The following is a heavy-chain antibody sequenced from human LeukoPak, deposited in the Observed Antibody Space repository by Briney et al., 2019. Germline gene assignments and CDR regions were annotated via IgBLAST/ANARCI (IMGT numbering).Heavy chain of an antibody. V-gene: IGHV4-39*07. CDR3: AAEAPRSPYCSGGSCYSGWFDP. CDR1: GGSISSSSYY. CDR2: IYYSGST. Sequence: PSETLSLTCTVSGGSISSSSYYWGWIRQPPGKGLEWIGSIYYSGSTYSNPSLKSRVTISVDMSKNQFSLKLSSVTAADTAVYYCAAEAPRSPYCSGGSCYSGWFDPWGQGTLVTVSS. J-gene: IGHJ5*02. D-gene: IGHD2-15*01.